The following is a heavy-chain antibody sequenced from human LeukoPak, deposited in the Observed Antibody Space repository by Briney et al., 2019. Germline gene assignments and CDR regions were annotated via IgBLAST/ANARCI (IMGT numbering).Heavy chain of an antibody. CDR3: ARDYDSSGYFPVYFDY. Sequence: PGGSLRLSCAASGFTFSSYSMNWVRQAPGKGLEWVSSISSSSSYIYYADSVKGRFTISRDNAKNSLYLQMNSLRAEDTAEYYCARDYDSSGYFPVYFDYWGQGTLVTVSS. D-gene: IGHD3-22*01. V-gene: IGHV3-21*01. CDR1: GFTFSSYS. CDR2: ISSSSSYI. J-gene: IGHJ4*02.